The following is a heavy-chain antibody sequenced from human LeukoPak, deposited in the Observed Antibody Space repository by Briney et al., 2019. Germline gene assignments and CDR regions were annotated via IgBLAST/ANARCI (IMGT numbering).Heavy chain of an antibody. CDR1: GFTFSSYG. Sequence: PGGSLRLSCAASGFTFSSYGMHWVRQAPGKGLEWVAVIWDDGSNKYYADSVRGRITSSRDNSKNTLYLQVNSLRAEDTAVYYCARDANFGYDAFDIWGQGTMVTVSS. V-gene: IGHV3-33*01. CDR2: IWDDGSNK. J-gene: IGHJ3*02. D-gene: IGHD3-10*01. CDR3: ARDANFGYDAFDI.